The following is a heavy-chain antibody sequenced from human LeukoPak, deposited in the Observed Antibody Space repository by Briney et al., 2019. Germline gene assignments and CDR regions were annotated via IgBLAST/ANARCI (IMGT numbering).Heavy chain of an antibody. D-gene: IGHD3-22*01. CDR1: GFTFSSYA. J-gene: IGHJ5*02. CDR2: ISGSGGST. CDR3: AKERKYYYDSSGYLFDP. V-gene: IGHV3-23*01. Sequence: GGSLRLSCAASGFTFSSYAVSWVRQAPGKGLEWVSAISGSGGSTYYADSVKGRFTISRDNSKNTLYLQMNSLRAEDTAVYYCAKERKYYYDSSGYLFDPWGQGTLVTVSS.